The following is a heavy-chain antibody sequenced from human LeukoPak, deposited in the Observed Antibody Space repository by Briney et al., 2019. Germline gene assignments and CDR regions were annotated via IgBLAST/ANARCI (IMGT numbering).Heavy chain of an antibody. CDR2: AYYRGSA. D-gene: IGHD5-12*01. CDR1: GDSFSSFY. CDR3: ARRFGGYSNFDY. J-gene: IGHJ4*03. V-gene: IGHV4-59*08. Sequence: PSETLSLTCTVSGDSFSSFYWSWIRQPPGKGLEWIGYAYYRGSANYNPSLKSRVTISVDTSKNQFSLRLTSVTAADTAVYYCARRFGGYSNFDYWGQGTMVTVSS.